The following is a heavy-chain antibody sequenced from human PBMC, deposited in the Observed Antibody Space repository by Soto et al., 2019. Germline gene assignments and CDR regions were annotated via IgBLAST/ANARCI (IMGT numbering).Heavy chain of an antibody. D-gene: IGHD6-19*01. CDR3: AKDKLAVAGTSYFDY. Sequence: LRLSCAASGFTFDDYAMHWVRQAPGKGLEWVSGISWNSGSIGYADSVKGRFTISRDNAKNSLYLQMNSLRAEDTALYYCAKDKLAVAGTSYFDYWGQGTLVTVSS. J-gene: IGHJ4*02. V-gene: IGHV3-9*01. CDR1: GFTFDDYA. CDR2: ISWNSGSI.